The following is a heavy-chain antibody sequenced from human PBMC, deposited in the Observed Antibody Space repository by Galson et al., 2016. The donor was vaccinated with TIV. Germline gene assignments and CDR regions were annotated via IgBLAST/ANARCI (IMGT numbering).Heavy chain of an antibody. CDR3: TRDLGGLGAY. D-gene: IGHD1-26*01. V-gene: IGHV1-46*01. CDR2: IDPSSGGT. Sequence: SVKVSCKASGYIFTNYYFHWVRLAPGQGLEWMGVIDPSSGGTTYAQKFQARLIMTRDTSTTTVYMDLRSLKSGNTAVYYCTRDLGGLGAYWGQGTLSPSPQ. J-gene: IGHJ4*02. CDR1: GYIFTNYY.